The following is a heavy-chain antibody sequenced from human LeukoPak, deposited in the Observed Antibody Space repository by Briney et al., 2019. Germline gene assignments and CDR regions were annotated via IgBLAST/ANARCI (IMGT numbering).Heavy chain of an antibody. CDR3: ARHRYFDRLSPFDY. CDR1: GGSVSGSSFY. D-gene: IGHD3-9*01. CDR2: IYYSGST. Sequence: SETLSLTCTVSGGSVSGSSFYWGWLRQPPGKGLEWIGSIYYSGSTYYNPSLKSRVTISVDTSKNQFSLKLTSVTAADTAVYYCARHRYFDRLSPFDYWGQGTLVTVSS. V-gene: IGHV4-39*01. J-gene: IGHJ4*02.